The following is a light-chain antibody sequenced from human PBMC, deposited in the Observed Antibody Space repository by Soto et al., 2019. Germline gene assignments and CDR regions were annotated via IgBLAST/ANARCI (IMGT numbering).Light chain of an antibody. CDR2: DAS. CDR1: QSVSSY. V-gene: IGKV3-11*01. J-gene: IGKJ4*01. CDR3: QQRSNWPRLT. Sequence: EIVLTQSPATLSLSPGERATLSCRASQSVSSYLAWYQQKPGQAPRLLIYDASNSATGIPARFSGSGSVTDFTLTISSLEPEDFAVYYCQQRSNWPRLTFGGGTKVEIK.